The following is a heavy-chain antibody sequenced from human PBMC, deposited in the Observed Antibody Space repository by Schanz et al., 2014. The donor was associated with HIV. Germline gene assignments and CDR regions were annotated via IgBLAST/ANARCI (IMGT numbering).Heavy chain of an antibody. J-gene: IGHJ4*02. CDR3: ARVKGAVDY. CDR2: ISSSSNTI. CDR1: GFTFSTYS. V-gene: IGHV3-21*05. Sequence: EVQLVESGGGLVKPGGSLRLSCAGSGFTFSTYSMNWVRRAPGMGLEWVSYISSSSNTINYADSVKGRFTISRDNTKSSLYLQMNSLRAEDTAVYYCARVKGAVDYWGQGTLVTVSS.